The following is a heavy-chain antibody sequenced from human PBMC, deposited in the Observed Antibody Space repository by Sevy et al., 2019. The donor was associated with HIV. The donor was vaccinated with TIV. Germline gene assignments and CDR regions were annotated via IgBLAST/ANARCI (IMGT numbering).Heavy chain of an antibody. D-gene: IGHD3-3*01. V-gene: IGHV3-23*01. J-gene: IGHJ4*02. CDR2: ISGHGGST. Sequence: GGSLRLSCAASGFIFNSYVMNWVRQAPGKGGEWVSAISGHGGSTYYADSVKGRFTTCRDNARKILDLEMNNLRAEDTAVYYCAGGFWSGYDYWGQGTLVTVSS. CDR1: GFIFNSYV. CDR3: AGGFWSGYDY.